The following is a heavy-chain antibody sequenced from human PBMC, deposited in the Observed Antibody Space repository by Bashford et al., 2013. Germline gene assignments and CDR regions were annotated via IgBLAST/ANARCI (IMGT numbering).Heavy chain of an antibody. D-gene: IGHD2-15*01. CDR2: ISSSSSTI. V-gene: IGHV3-48*01. CDR3: AKGGWSDFDY. Sequence: VRQAPGKGLEWVSYISSSSSTIYYADSVKGRFTISRDDSKNTAYLQMNSLKTEDSAVYYCAKGGWSDFDYWGQGTLVTVSS. J-gene: IGHJ4*02.